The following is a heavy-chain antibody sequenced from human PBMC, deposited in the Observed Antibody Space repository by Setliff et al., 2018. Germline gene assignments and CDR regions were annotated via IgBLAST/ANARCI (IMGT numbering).Heavy chain of an antibody. CDR3: AKGKGPQPRPSLDY. V-gene: IGHV3-33*06. J-gene: IGHJ4*02. Sequence: PGGSLRLSCAASGFTFSSYGMHWVRQAPGKGLEWVAIIWYDGTNKYYADSVKGRFTISRDNSKNTLYLQMNSLGAEDTARYYCAKGKGPQPRPSLDYWGQGTLVTVSS. CDR1: GFTFSSYG. CDR2: IWYDGTNK.